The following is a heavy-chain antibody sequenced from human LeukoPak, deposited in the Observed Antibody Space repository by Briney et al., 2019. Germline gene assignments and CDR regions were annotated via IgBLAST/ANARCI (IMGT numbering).Heavy chain of an antibody. CDR1: GYTFTGYG. CDR2: ITTYNGNT. V-gene: IGHV1-18*01. CDR3: ARCILATCRYLPSFDF. D-gene: IGHD3-3*02. J-gene: IGHJ4*02. Sequence: ASVKVSCKASGYTFTGYGISWVRQAPGPGLEWMGWITTYNGNTNFAQKVQGRVTMTTDTSTSTAYMELRSLRSDDTAVYYCARCILATCRYLPSFDFWGQGTLVTVSS.